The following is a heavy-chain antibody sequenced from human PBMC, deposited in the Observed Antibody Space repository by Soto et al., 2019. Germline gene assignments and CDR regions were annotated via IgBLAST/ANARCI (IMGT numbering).Heavy chain of an antibody. Sequence: QVQVVESGGGVVQPEKSLRLSCAASGFTFRTYVMHWVRQAPGGGLEWVAVIWYDGSIKYYADPVNGRFTISRDNSKNTLYLQMNSLRAEDTAVYYCARGPRWFGESPPVNYYFDYWGQGTLVTVSS. CDR1: GFTFRTYV. J-gene: IGHJ4*02. D-gene: IGHD3-10*01. CDR3: ARGPRWFGESPPVNYYFDY. V-gene: IGHV3-33*01. CDR2: IWYDGSIK.